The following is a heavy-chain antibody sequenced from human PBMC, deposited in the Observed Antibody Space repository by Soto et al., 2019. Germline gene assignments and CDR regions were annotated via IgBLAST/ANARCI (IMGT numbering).Heavy chain of an antibody. CDR1: AASFSKYY. CDR3: ASVTFGGIVLAH. D-gene: IGHD3-16*01. J-gene: IGHJ4*02. CDR2: IYFNGNT. V-gene: IGHV4-59*01. Sequence: KTSETLSITCTVSAASFSKYYWTWFRQSPGKGLEWIGYIYFNGNTNYNHSLKRRVTMSIDTSKKQFSLNLSSVTAADTAVYYCASVTFGGIVLAHWGQGALVTVS.